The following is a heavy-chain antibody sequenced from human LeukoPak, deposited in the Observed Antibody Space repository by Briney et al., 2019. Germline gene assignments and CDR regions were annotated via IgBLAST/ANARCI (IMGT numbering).Heavy chain of an antibody. V-gene: IGHV3-23*01. D-gene: IGHD3-10*01. J-gene: IGHJ4*02. CDR1: RFAPTNYA. CDR3: ARGLDYFDY. CDR2: ISGSGANT. Sequence: PGGSLSLSSAVSRFAPTNYALTWVRESPGQGLEWVSAISGSGANTFYADSVKGRFTISRDNAKNSLYLQMNSLRAEDTAVYYCARGLDYFDYWGQGTLVTVSS.